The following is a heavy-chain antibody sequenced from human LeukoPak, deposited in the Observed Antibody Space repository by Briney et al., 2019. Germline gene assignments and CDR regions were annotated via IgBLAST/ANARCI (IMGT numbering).Heavy chain of an antibody. CDR3: ARDRDCGDGGCYPHFDC. Sequence: GGSLRLSCAASEFTFSSNWMSWVRQAPGKGLEWVANIRQDGSDKYYMDSVKGRFTISRDNAKNSLSLQMNSLRVEDTAVYYCARDRDCGDGGCYPHFDCWGQGVRVTVSS. D-gene: IGHD2-15*01. CDR1: EFTFSSNW. J-gene: IGHJ4*02. CDR2: IRQDGSDK. V-gene: IGHV3-7*01.